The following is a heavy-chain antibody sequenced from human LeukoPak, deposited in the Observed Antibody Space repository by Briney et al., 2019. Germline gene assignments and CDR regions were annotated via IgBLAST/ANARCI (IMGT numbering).Heavy chain of an antibody. V-gene: IGHV4-61*01. CDR3: ARVTRWLQLGDAFDI. Sequence: SETLSLTCTVSGGSISSSSYYWSWIRQPPGKGLEWIGYIYYSGSTNYNPSLKSRVTISVDTSKNQFSLKLSSVTAADTAVYYCARVTRWLQLGDAFDIWGQGTMVTVSS. CDR2: IYYSGST. CDR1: GGSISSSSYY. D-gene: IGHD5-24*01. J-gene: IGHJ3*02.